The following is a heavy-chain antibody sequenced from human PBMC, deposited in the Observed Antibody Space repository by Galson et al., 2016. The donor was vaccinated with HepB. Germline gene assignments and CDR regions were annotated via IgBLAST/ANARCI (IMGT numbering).Heavy chain of an antibody. CDR2: ISGSGGTT. V-gene: IGHV3-23*01. Sequence: LRLSCAASGFTFSSFAINWVRQAPGKGLEWVSGISGSGGTTYHADSVKGRFTISRDNSKNTLYLQMNSLRAEDTAVYYCSREGAFTYYDILTGYSPPDAFDVWGQGTMVTVSS. CDR3: SREGAFTYYDILTGYSPPDAFDV. J-gene: IGHJ3*01. CDR1: GFTFSSFA. D-gene: IGHD3-9*01.